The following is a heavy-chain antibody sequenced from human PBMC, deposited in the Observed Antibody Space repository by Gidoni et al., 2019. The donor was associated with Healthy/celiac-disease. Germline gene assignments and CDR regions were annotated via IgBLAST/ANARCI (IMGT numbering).Heavy chain of an antibody. D-gene: IGHD3-9*01. V-gene: IGHV2-70*17. J-gene: IGHJ3*01. CDR2: INWDDNN. CDR1: GFSLTTSGLG. CDR3: ARIWQPYHDWAFDV. Sequence: TLRESGPALVRPTQTLTLTCTFSGFSLTTSGLGVAWVRQPPGKALEYLARINWDDNNFYTSSLGTGLSISKDTSKHRVVLTVTNMNPVDTGIYFCARIWQPYHDWAFDVWGQGTKVTVSS.